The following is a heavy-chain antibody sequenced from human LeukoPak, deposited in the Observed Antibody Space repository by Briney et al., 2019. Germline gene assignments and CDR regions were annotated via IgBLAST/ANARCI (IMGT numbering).Heavy chain of an antibody. V-gene: IGHV3-23*01. J-gene: IGHJ5*02. CDR3: AKGGLHLFDP. D-gene: IGHD4-11*01. CDR1: GFTFSSYA. Sequence: GGSLRLSCAASGFTFSSYAMSWVRQARGKGLEGVSAISGSGGSTYYADSVKGRFTISRDNSKNTLYLQMNSLRAEDTAVYYCAKGGLHLFDPWGQGTLVTVSS. CDR2: ISGSGGST.